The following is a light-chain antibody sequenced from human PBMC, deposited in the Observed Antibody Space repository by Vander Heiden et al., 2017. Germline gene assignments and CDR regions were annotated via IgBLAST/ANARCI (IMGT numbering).Light chain of an antibody. CDR1: QSVSSN. J-gene: IGKJ1*01. V-gene: IGKV3-15*01. CDR2: GAS. CDR3: QQYNNWPPWT. Sequence: DIVMTQSPPTLSVSPGERATLSCRASQSVSSNLAWYQQKPGQAPRLLIYGASTRATGIPARFSGSGSGTEFTLTISSLQSEDFAVYYCQQYNNWPPWTFGQGTKVEIK.